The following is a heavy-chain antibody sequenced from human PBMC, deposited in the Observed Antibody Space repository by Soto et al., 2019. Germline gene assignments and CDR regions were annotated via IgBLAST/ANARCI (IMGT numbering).Heavy chain of an antibody. CDR2: ISAYNGNT. CDR1: GYTFTSYG. D-gene: IGHD6-19*01. CDR3: ARPVGLEQWLVGPYGIDV. Sequence: QVQLVQSGAEVKKPGASVKVSCKASGYTFTSYGISWVRQAPGQGLEWMGWISAYNGNTNCAQKLQGRLTMTTDTSPSAGDMERRSLRSDDTAVCYCARPVGLEQWLVGPYGIDVWGQGTMVTVSS. J-gene: IGHJ6*02. V-gene: IGHV1-18*01.